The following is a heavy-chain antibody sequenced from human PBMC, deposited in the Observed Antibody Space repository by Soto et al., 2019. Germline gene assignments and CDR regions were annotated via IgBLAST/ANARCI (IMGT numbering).Heavy chain of an antibody. CDR3: ARIAAEGPFDH. CDR2: IIPFFGTP. J-gene: IGHJ4*02. D-gene: IGHD6-13*01. CDR1: GGTFSSSA. V-gene: IGHV1-69*13. Sequence: VASVKVSCKASGGTFSSSALSWVRQAPGQGLEWMGTIIPFFGTPNYAQQFQGRATITADESTSTAYMELSRLRSEDTAVFYCARIAAEGPFDHWGQGTLVTVSS.